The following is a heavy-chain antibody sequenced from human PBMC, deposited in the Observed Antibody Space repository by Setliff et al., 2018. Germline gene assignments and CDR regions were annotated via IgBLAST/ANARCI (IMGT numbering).Heavy chain of an antibody. CDR3: ARSEGSSWLSSYYNFWSGYYGPLHYFDY. CDR1: GGTFSSYA. CDR2: ISAYNGNT. Sequence: ASVKVSCKASGGTFSSYAVSWVRQAPGQGLEWMGWISAYNGNTNYAQKLQGRVTMTTDTSTSTAYMELRSLRSDDTAVYYCARSEGSSWLSSYYNFWSGYYGPLHYFDYWGQGTLVTVSS. V-gene: IGHV1-18*01. D-gene: IGHD3-3*01. J-gene: IGHJ4*02.